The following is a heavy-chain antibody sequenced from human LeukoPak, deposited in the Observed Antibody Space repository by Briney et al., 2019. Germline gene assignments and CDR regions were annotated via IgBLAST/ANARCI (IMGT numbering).Heavy chain of an antibody. CDR1: GFTFSSYA. J-gene: IGHJ4*02. V-gene: IGHV3-30-3*01. D-gene: IGHD1-26*01. Sequence: GGSLRLSCAASGFTFSSYAMHWVRQAPGKGLEWVAVISYDGSNKYYADSVKGRFTISRDNSKNTLYLQMNSLRAEDTAVYYCARAPVKLGEGYYFDYWGQGNLVTVSS. CDR3: ARAPVKLGEGYYFDY. CDR2: ISYDGSNK.